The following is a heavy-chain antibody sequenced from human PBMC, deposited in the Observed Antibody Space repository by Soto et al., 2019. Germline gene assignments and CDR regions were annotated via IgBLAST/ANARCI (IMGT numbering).Heavy chain of an antibody. J-gene: IGHJ6*02. V-gene: IGHV3-30*18. CDR3: AKDYCSSTSCRRYYYYYGMDV. CDR1: GFTFSSYG. CDR2: ISYDGSNK. D-gene: IGHD2-2*01. Sequence: GGSLRLSCAASGFTFSSYGMHWVRQAPGKGLEWVAVISYDGSNKYYADSVKGRFTISRDNSKNTLYLQMNSLRAEDTAVYYCAKDYCSSTSCRRYYYYYGMDVWGQGTTVTVSS.